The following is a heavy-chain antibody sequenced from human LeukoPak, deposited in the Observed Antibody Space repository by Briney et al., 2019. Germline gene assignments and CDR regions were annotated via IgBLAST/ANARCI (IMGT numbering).Heavy chain of an antibody. J-gene: IGHJ6*02. D-gene: IGHD6-6*01. Sequence: GESLKISCKGSGYSFTSYWIGWVRQMPGKGLEWMGIIYPGDSDTRYSPSFQGQVTISADKSISTAYLQWSSLKASDTAMYYCARHGHSSSSHYYYYCMDVWGQGTTVTVSS. CDR3: ARHGHSSSSHYYYYCMDV. CDR1: GYSFTSYW. CDR2: IYPGDSDT. V-gene: IGHV5-51*01.